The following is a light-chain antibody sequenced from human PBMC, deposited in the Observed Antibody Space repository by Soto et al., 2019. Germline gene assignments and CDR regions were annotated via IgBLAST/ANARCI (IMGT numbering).Light chain of an antibody. CDR2: GAS. CDR3: QQFNNWPELS. J-gene: IGKJ4*01. CDR1: QSISGN. Sequence: EIVMTQSPATLSVSPGERATLSCRASQSISGNLAWYQQKPGQTPRLLIYGASTRAAGIPARFSGSGSGTEFTLTISSLQSEDFAVYDCQQFNNWPELSFGGGTKVEIK. V-gene: IGKV3-15*01.